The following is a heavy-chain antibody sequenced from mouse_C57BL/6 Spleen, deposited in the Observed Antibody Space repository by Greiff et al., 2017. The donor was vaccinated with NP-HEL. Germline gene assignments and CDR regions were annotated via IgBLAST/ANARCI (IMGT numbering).Heavy chain of an antibody. D-gene: IGHD1-1*01. V-gene: IGHV5-16*01. Sequence: EVQLQESEGGLVQPGSSMKLSCTASGFTFSDYYMAWVRQVPEKGLEWVANINYDGSSTYYLDSLKSRFIISRDNAKNILYLQMSSLKSEDTATYYCAREGDYYGSRAPHYFDYWGQGTTLTVSS. CDR2: INYDGSST. CDR1: GFTFSDYY. J-gene: IGHJ2*01. CDR3: AREGDYYGSRAPHYFDY.